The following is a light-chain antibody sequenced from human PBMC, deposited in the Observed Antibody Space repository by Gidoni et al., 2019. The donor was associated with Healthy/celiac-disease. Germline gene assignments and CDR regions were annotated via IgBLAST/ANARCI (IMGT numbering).Light chain of an antibody. CDR3: QQLNSYPIT. CDR2: AAS. V-gene: IGKV1-9*01. CDR1: QGISSY. Sequence: IQLTQSPSSLSASVGDRVTITCRASQGISSYLAWYQQKPGKAPNLLIYAASTLQSGVTSRFSGSGSGTDFTLTISSLQPEDFATYYCQQLNSYPITFGQGTRLEIK. J-gene: IGKJ5*01.